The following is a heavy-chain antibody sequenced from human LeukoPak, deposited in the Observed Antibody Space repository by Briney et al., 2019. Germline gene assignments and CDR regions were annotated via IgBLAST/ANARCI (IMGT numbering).Heavy chain of an antibody. CDR3: ARQGDDY. V-gene: IGHV3-7*01. CDR1: GFTFSNYW. D-gene: IGHD3-16*01. CDR2: IKEDGSEK. Sequence: GGSLGLSCVASGFTFSNYWMSWVRQAPGKGLECVANIKEDGSEKYYVDSVKGRFTISRDNAKNSLYLQMNSLRAEDTAVYYCARQGDDYWGHGTLVTVSS. J-gene: IGHJ4*01.